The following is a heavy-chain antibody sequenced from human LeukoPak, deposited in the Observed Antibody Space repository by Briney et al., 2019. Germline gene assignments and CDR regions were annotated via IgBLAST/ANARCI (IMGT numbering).Heavy chain of an antibody. CDR3: AREEGVTPFDY. J-gene: IGHJ4*02. CDR2: IYYSGST. V-gene: IGHV4-39*07. D-gene: IGHD4-23*01. CDR1: GGSISSSSYY. Sequence: SETLSLTCTVSGGSISSSSYYWGWIRQPPGKGLEWIGSIYYSGSTYYNPSLKSRVTISVDTSKNQFSLKLSSVTAADTAVYYCAREEGVTPFDYWGQGTLVTVSS.